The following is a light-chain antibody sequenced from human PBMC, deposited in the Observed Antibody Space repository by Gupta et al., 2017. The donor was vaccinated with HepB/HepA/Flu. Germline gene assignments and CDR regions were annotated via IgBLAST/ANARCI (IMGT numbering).Light chain of an antibody. Sequence: QSMLTQPPPVSAAPGQKVTISCSGSTSNIGKNYVSWYQQLPGTAPKLLIYDNYKRPSGIPDRFSGSKSGTSVTLAITGLQTGDEADYYCGTWDNSLASFLFGGGTKVTVL. V-gene: IGLV1-51*01. J-gene: IGLJ2*01. CDR3: GTWDNSLASFL. CDR2: DNY. CDR1: TSNIGKNY.